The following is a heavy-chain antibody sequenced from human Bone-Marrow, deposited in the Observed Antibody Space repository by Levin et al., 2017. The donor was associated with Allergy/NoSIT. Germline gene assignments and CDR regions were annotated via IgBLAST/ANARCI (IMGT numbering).Heavy chain of an antibody. V-gene: IGHV1-2*06. CDR3: AGRRDHDGFDI. J-gene: IGHJ3*02. D-gene: IGHD5-24*01. CDR1: GYTLPGFY. Sequence: VASVKVSCKTSGYTLPGFYVHWVRQAPGQGLEWMGRINPNSGDRNFAQKFQGRVTMTRDTSTTTSYMELSRLKFDDTAVYYCAGRRDHDGFDIWGQGTMVTVSS. CDR2: INPNSGDR.